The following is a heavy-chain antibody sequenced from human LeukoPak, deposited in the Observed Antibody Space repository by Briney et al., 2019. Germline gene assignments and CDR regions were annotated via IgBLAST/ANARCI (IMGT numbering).Heavy chain of an antibody. CDR2: INPNSGGT. J-gene: IGHJ6*02. CDR3: ATWGSSSSPLPSMDV. D-gene: IGHD6-13*01. V-gene: IGHV1-2*06. CDR1: GYTFTGYY. Sequence: ASVKVSCKASGYTFTGYYMHWVRQAPGQGLEWMGRINPNSGGTNYAQKFQGRVTMTRDTSTGTVYMELSSLTSEDTAVYYCATWGSSSSPLPSMDVWGQGTTVIVSS.